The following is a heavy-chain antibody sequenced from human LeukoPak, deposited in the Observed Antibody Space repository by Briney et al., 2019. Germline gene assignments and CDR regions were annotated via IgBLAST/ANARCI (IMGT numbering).Heavy chain of an antibody. CDR3: ARRRVLGHDAFDI. CDR1: GFTFSSYS. J-gene: IGHJ3*02. Sequence: GGSLRLSCAASGFTFSSYSMNWVRQAPGRGLEWVSSISSSSSYIYYADSVKGRFTISRDNAKNSLYLQMNSLRAEDTAVYYCARRRVLGHDAFDIGGQGTMVTVSS. D-gene: IGHD6-6*01. CDR2: ISSSSSYI. V-gene: IGHV3-21*01.